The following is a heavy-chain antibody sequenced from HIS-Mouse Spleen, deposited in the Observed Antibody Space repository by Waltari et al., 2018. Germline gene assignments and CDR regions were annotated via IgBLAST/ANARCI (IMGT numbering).Heavy chain of an antibody. CDR1: GGSISSSSYS. D-gene: IGHD6-13*01. Sequence: QLQLQESGPGLVKPSETLSLTCTVSGGSISSSSYSLAWIRQPPGKGLEWIGSIYYSGGTYYNPSLKSRVTISVDTSKTQFSLKLSSVTAADTAVYYCAREIPYSSSWYDWYFDLWGRGTLVTVSS. CDR3: AREIPYSSSWYDWYFDL. V-gene: IGHV4-39*07. J-gene: IGHJ2*01. CDR2: IYYSGGT.